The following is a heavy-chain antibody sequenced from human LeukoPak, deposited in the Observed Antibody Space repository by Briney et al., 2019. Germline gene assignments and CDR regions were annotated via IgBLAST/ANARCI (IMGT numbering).Heavy chain of an antibody. CDR2: IKQDGSEK. J-gene: IGHJ6*03. CDR3: ARGPRSSTRYYYMDV. CDR1: GFTFSSYW. Sequence: GGSLRLSCAASGFTFSSYWMSWVRQAPGKGLERVANIKQDGSEKYYVDSVKGRFTISRDNAKNSLYPQMNSLRAEDTAVYYCARGPRSSTRYYYMDVWGKGTTVTVSS. V-gene: IGHV3-7*01. D-gene: IGHD2-2*01.